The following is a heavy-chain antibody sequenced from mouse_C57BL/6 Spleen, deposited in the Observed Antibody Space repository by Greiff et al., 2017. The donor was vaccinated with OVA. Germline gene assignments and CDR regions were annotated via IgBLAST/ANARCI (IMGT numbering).Heavy chain of an antibody. V-gene: IGHV5-4*01. J-gene: IGHJ4*01. D-gene: IGHD2-1*01. CDR2: ISDGGSYT. Sequence: EVNLVESGGGLVKPGGSLKLSCAASGFTFSSYAMSWVRQTPEKRLEWVATISDGGSYTYYPDNVKGRFTISRDNAKNNLYLQMSHLKSEDTAMYYCARDGKRYAMDYWGQGTSVTVSS. CDR3: ARDGKRYAMDY. CDR1: GFTFSSYA.